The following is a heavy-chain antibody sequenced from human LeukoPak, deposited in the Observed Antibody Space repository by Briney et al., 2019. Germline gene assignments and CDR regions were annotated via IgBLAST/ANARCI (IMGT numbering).Heavy chain of an antibody. Sequence: SETLSLTCTVSGGSISSGGYYWGWLRQHPGKGLEWIGYIYYRGSTYYNPSLKSRVTITVDTSKNQFSLKLSSVTAADTAVYYCARGGYYYYYGMDVWGKGTTVTVSS. D-gene: IGHD3-16*01. V-gene: IGHV4-31*03. J-gene: IGHJ6*04. CDR2: IYYRGST. CDR3: ARGGYYYYYGMDV. CDR1: GGSISSGGYY.